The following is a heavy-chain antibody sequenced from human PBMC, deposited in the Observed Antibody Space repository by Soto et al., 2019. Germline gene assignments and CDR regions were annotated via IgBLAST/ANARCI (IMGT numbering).Heavy chain of an antibody. Sequence: SETLSLTCTVSGDSMSSYYWSWIRQPPGKGLEWIGYIYYSGGTTYTPSLRSRVTMSVDTSKNQFSLRLSSVTAADTAVYYGARAKSNYQSFDDWGRGSQCTVSS. V-gene: IGHV4-59*01. CDR3: ARAKSNYQSFDD. CDR1: GDSMSSYY. D-gene: IGHD4-4*01. J-gene: IGHJ4*02. CDR2: IYYSGGT.